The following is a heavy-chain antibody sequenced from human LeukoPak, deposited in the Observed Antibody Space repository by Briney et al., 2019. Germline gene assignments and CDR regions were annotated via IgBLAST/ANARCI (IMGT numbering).Heavy chain of an antibody. CDR3: ARGEFICTINTCYASALDS. Sequence: ASVKVSCKASGYTFTSYAISWVRQAPGQGLEWMGWIRAHNGDTNHAQQLQGGVTMTTDTSTRTAYMELRSLRSEDTAVYYCARGEFICTINTCYASALDSWGQGTLVTVSS. CDR1: GYTFTSYA. CDR2: IRAHNGDT. J-gene: IGHJ4*02. D-gene: IGHD2-2*01. V-gene: IGHV1-18*01.